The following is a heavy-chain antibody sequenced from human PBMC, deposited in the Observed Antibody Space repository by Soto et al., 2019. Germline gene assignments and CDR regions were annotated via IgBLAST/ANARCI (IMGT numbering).Heavy chain of an antibody. J-gene: IGHJ6*02. V-gene: IGHV3-23*04. CDR1: GFNFRNHA. Sequence: EVQLVESGGGLVKPGGSLRLSCAASGFNFRNHAMTWVRHAPGKGPEWVSSISRSGDITYYVDSVKGRFIISRDNSKNTLYLQMNGLSAEDAAIYYCVKDWSGEKCPCMDVWGQGTTVTVS. D-gene: IGHD3-3*01. CDR3: VKDWSGEKCPCMDV. CDR2: ISRSGDIT.